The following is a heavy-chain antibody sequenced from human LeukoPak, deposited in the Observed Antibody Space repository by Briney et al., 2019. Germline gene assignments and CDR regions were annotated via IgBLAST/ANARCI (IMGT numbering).Heavy chain of an antibody. Sequence: SGTLSLTCTVSGGSISSYYWSWIRQPPGKGLEWIGYIYYSGSTNYNPSLKSRVTISVDTSKNQFSLKLSSVTAADTAVYYCVRTSGYLAYWGQGTLVTVSS. D-gene: IGHD3-22*01. CDR3: VRTSGYLAY. V-gene: IGHV4-59*08. CDR2: IYYSGST. J-gene: IGHJ4*02. CDR1: GGSISSYY.